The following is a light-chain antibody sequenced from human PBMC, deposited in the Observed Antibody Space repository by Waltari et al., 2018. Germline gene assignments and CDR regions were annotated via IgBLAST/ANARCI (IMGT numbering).Light chain of an antibody. J-gene: IGLJ2*01. V-gene: IGLV2-14*03. CDR1: SSDVGGYNY. CDR3: SSYTSSSTL. CDR2: DVN. Sequence: QSALTQPASVSGSPGQSITISCTGTSSDVGGYNYVSWYQQHPDKAPKLMIYDVNNRASGVSNRFSGSKSGNTASLTISGRQAEDEADYYCSSYTSSSTLFGGGTKLTVL.